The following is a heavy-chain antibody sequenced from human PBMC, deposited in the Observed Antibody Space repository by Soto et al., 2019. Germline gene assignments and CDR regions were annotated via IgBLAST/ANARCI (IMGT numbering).Heavy chain of an antibody. D-gene: IGHD6-19*01. CDR3: AHSVVAGLGYYFDY. V-gene: IGHV2-5*02. J-gene: IGHJ4*02. CDR2: LYWDDDK. CDR1: GFSLSSTRVA. Sequence: QITLKESGPTLVKPTQTLTLTCTFSGFSLSSTRVAVGCIRQPPGKALEWLALLYWDDDKRYSPFLKSRLTIPKDNSKNQVVLTMTNMDPVDTATYYCAHSVVAGLGYYFDYWVQGTLFTVSS.